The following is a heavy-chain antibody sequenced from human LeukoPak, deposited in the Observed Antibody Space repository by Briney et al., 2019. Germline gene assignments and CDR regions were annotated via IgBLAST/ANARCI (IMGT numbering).Heavy chain of an antibody. Sequence: GGSLRLSCAASGFTFSSYAMSWVRQAPGKGLDWVSAISGSGGSTYYADSVKGRFTISRDNSKNTLYLQMNSLRAEDTAVYYCAKGGYCSSTSCYPHYYYGMDVWGPGTTVTVSS. V-gene: IGHV3-23*01. CDR3: AKGGYCSSTSCYPHYYYGMDV. CDR2: ISGSGGST. D-gene: IGHD2-2*01. J-gene: IGHJ6*02. CDR1: GFTFSSYA.